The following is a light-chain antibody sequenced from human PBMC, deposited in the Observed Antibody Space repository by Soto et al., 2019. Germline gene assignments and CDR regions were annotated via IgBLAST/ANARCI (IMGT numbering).Light chain of an antibody. CDR1: QSISSA. CDR3: QQRSDWLT. J-gene: IGKJ4*01. Sequence: EIVLTQSPATLSLSPGDRSILSCRASQSISSALAWYQQKPGQAPRLLIYDASDRATGIPARFSGSRSGTGFTLSISCLEPEDFAVYYCQQRSDWLTFGGGTSVEIK. CDR2: DAS. V-gene: IGKV3-11*01.